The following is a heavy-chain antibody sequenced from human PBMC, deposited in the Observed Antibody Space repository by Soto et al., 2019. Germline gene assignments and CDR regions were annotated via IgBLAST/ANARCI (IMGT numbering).Heavy chain of an antibody. Sequence: RLSCAASGFTFSNAWMSWVRQAPGKGLEWVGRIKSKTDGGTTDYAAPVKGRFTISRDDSKNTLYLQMNSLKTEDTAVYYCTTDFTDTAMVTDWFDPWGQGTLVTVSS. V-gene: IGHV3-15*01. CDR2: IKSKTDGGTT. D-gene: IGHD5-18*01. J-gene: IGHJ5*02. CDR3: TTDFTDTAMVTDWFDP. CDR1: GFTFSNAW.